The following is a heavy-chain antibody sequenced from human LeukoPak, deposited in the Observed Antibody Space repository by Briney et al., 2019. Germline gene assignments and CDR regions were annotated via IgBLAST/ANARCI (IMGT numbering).Heavy chain of an antibody. J-gene: IGHJ3*02. Sequence: KPSETLSLTCTVSGGSISTYFWTWIRQPPGKGLEWIGNIYYSGSTNYRPSLKSRATISVDTSRNQFSLRLSSVTAADTAVYYCARCQSKYFYDRGGFDIWGQGTMVTVSS. CDR1: GGSISTYF. V-gene: IGHV4-59*01. CDR2: IYYSGST. CDR3: ARCQSKYFYDRGGFDI. D-gene: IGHD3-22*01.